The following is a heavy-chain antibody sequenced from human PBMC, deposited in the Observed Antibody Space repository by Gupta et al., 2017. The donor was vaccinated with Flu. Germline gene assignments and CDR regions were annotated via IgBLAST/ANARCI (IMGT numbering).Heavy chain of an antibody. CDR2: IYSGGST. V-gene: IGHV3-66*02. CDR3: ARDRSGSSTYDY. J-gene: IGHJ4*02. D-gene: IGHD1-26*01. Sequence: EVQLLESGGGLVQPGGSLRLSCAASGFTVSSNYMSWVRQAPGKGLEWVSVIYSGGSTYDADSVKGRFTISRDNSKNTLYLKMKSLRAEDTAVYYCARDRSGSSTYDYGGQGTLVTVSS. CDR1: GFTVSSNY.